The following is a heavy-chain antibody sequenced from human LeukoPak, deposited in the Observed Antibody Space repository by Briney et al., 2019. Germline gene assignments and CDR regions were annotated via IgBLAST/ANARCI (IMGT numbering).Heavy chain of an antibody. D-gene: IGHD1-26*01. CDR1: GGSISSSY. CDR3: ARGATAWVHSDD. J-gene: IGHJ4*02. V-gene: IGHV4-59*01. CDR2: IYHSGTT. Sequence: SETLSLTCTVSGGSISSSYWSWLRQPPGKGLEWIGYIYHSGTTSYNPSLKRRVTISLDTPKNQFSLKLSSVTAADTAVYYCARGATAWVHSDDWGQGTLVTVSS.